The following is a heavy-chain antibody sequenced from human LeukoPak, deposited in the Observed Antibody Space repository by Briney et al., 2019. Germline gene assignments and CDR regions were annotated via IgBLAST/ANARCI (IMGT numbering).Heavy chain of an antibody. CDR3: ARVGENWFDP. Sequence: GGSLRLSCAASGFIFSRAWMSWVRQAPGKGLEWVSVIYSGGSTYYADSVKGRFTISRDNSKNTLYLQMNSLRAEDTAVYYCARVGENWFDPWGQGTLVTVSS. CDR1: GFIFSRAW. J-gene: IGHJ5*02. D-gene: IGHD3-16*01. V-gene: IGHV3-53*01. CDR2: IYSGGST.